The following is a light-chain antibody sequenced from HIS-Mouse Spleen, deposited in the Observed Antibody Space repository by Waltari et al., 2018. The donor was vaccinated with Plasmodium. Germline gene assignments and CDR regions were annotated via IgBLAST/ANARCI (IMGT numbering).Light chain of an antibody. Sequence: SYELTQPPSVSVSPAQTASITCSGDKLGDKYACWYQQKPGQSPGLVIYQDSKRAAGMQERLSGANCGKTGTMSSSGTKAMDEADYYCQAWDSSTWVFGGGTKLTVL. J-gene: IGLJ3*02. CDR3: QAWDSSTWV. CDR1: KLGDKY. V-gene: IGLV3-1*01. CDR2: QDS.